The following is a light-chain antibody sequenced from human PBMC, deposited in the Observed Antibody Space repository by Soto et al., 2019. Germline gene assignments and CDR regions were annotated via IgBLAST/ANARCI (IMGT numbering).Light chain of an antibody. CDR3: QQYNNWPLT. V-gene: IGKV3-15*01. CDR1: QSVSSY. CDR2: GAS. Sequence: TQFPDTQSLSPGEIATFSCRASQSVSSYLAWYQQKPGQAPRLLIYGASTRATGIPARFSGSGSGTEFTLIISSLQSEDFAVYYCQQYNNWPLTFGGGTKV. J-gene: IGKJ4*01.